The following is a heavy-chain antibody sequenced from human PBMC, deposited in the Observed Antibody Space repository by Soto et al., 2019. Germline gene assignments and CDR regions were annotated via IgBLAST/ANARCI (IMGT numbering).Heavy chain of an antibody. D-gene: IGHD1-7*01. CDR2: IDPRDSYT. CDR3: AREKSDLELFNWLDP. V-gene: IGHV5-10-1*01. Sequence: HGESLKISCEASGYSFTTYWISWVRQMPGKGLEWMGAIDPRDSYTKYSPSFQGHVTISVDKSISTAYLQWNSLEASDTAIYYCAREKSDLELFNWLDPWGQGTLVTVSS. J-gene: IGHJ5*02. CDR1: GYSFTTYW.